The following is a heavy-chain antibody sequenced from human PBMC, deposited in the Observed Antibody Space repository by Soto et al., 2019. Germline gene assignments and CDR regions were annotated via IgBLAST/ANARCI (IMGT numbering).Heavy chain of an antibody. CDR1: GYSFTTYW. V-gene: IGHV5-51*01. J-gene: IGHJ4*02. Sequence: PGESLKISCKGSGYSFTTYWIGWVRQMPGRGLEWMGIIYPGDSGDPDIRYSPSFQGQVTISDDKSISTAYLQWSSLKASDTAIYYCARSLSLSDRWSFDYWGQGTLVTVSS. CDR3: ARSLSLSDRWSFDY. D-gene: IGHD3-16*02. CDR2: IYPGDSGDPDI.